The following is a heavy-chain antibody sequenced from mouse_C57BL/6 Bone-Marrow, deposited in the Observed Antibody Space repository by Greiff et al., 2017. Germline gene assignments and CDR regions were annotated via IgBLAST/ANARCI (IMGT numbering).Heavy chain of an antibody. CDR2: ISDGGSYT. CDR1: GFTFSSYA. Sequence: EVQLQESGGGLVKPGGSLKLSCAASGFTFSSYAMSWVRQTPEKRLEWVATISDGGSYTYYPDNVKGRFTISRDNAKNNLYLQMSHLKSEDTAMYYCARERDYYSNLYYYAMDYGGQGTSVTVSS. CDR3: ARERDYYSNLYYYAMDY. D-gene: IGHD2-5*01. J-gene: IGHJ4*01. V-gene: IGHV5-4*01.